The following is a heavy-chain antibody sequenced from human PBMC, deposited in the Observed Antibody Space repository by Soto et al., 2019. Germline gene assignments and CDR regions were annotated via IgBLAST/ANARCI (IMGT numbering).Heavy chain of an antibody. CDR3: GGGSGWIFDY. D-gene: IGHD6-19*01. Sequence: VQLVESGGGVVQPGRSLRLSCAASGITFSNYYMSWVRQAPGKGLEWVANIKEDGSEKFYVDSVKGRFTISRDNARNSLYLQMNSLRVEDTAVYYCGGGSGWIFDYWGQGSLVTVSS. J-gene: IGHJ4*02. CDR2: IKEDGSEK. V-gene: IGHV3-7*03. CDR1: GITFSNYY.